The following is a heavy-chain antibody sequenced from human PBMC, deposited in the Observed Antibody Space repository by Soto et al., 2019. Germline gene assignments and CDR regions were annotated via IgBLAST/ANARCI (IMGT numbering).Heavy chain of an antibody. CDR1: GGSFSGYY. CDR2: INHSGST. V-gene: IGHV4-34*01. D-gene: IGHD2-15*01. CDR3: ARGRRVVYFQH. J-gene: IGHJ1*01. Sequence: QVQLQQWGAGLLKPSETLSLTCAVYGGSFSGYYWSWIRQPPGKGLEWIGEINHSGSTNYNPSLKRRVTLSVDTSKNHFSLKLSSVTAADTAVYYCARGRRVVYFQHWGQGTLVTVSS.